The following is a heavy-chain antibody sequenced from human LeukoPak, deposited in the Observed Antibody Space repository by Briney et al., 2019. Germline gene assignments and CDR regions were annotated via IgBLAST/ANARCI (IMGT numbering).Heavy chain of an antibody. CDR1: GFTFSSYS. J-gene: IGHJ4*02. V-gene: IGHV3-48*02. CDR2: ISSSSSTI. D-gene: IGHD3-22*01. Sequence: GGSLRLSCAASGFTFSSYSMNWVRQAPGKGLEWVSYISSSSSTIYYADSVKGRFTISRDNAKNSLYLQMNSLRDEDTAVYYCARGPYYYDSSGYYLFDYWGQGTLVTVSS. CDR3: ARGPYYYDSSGYYLFDY.